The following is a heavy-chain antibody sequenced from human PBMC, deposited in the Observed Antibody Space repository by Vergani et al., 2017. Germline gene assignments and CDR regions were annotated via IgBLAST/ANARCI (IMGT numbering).Heavy chain of an antibody. Sequence: LQLVESGGGLVQPGGSLRLSCAASGSTVSGNYMTWVRQTPGKGLEWISQISGRGDPIYYAASVRGRFSVSRDNAKNSLYLQMNSLRVGDSAIYYCARDSTSPVGSDYWGLGTLVTVSS. J-gene: IGHJ4*02. CDR3: ARDSTSPVGSDY. CDR1: GSTVSGNY. CDR2: ISGRGDPI. D-gene: IGHD3-10*01. V-gene: IGHV3-11*04.